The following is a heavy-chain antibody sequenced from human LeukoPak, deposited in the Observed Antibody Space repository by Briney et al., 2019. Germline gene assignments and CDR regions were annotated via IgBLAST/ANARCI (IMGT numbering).Heavy chain of an antibody. Sequence: GGSLRLSCAAPGFTFSSYWMSWVRQAPGKGLEGVANIKQDGSEQDYVDSMKGRFTISRDNAKNSVYLQINSLGAEDTAVYYCARIGYSSSCFDYWGQGTLVTVSS. CDR3: ARIGYSSSCFDY. V-gene: IGHV3-7*01. CDR1: GFTFSSYW. CDR2: IKQDGSEQ. J-gene: IGHJ4*02. D-gene: IGHD6-13*01.